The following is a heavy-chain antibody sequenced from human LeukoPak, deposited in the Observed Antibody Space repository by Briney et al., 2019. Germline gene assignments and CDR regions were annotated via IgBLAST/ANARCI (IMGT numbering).Heavy chain of an antibody. CDR1: GYTFTSYD. V-gene: IGHV1-8*01. D-gene: IGHD2-2*02. Sequence: ASVKVSCKASGYTFTSYDINWVRQATGQGLEWMGWMNPNSANTGYAQKFQGRVTMTRNTSISTAYMELSSLRSEDTAVYYCASMDCSSTSCYTGDYYYYYMDVWGKGTTVTVSS. CDR2: MNPNSANT. J-gene: IGHJ6*03. CDR3: ASMDCSSTSCYTGDYYYYYMDV.